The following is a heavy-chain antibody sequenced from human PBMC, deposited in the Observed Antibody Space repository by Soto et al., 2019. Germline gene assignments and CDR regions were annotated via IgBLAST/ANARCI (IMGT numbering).Heavy chain of an antibody. D-gene: IGHD5-12*01. Sequence: SETLSLTCAVSGGSISSGGYSWSWIRQPPGKGLEWIGYIYHSGSTYYNPSFKSRVTISVDTPKNQFSLKLSSVTAADTAVYYCARDLGDGYHFDYWGQGTLVTVSS. CDR2: IYHSGST. CDR3: ARDLGDGYHFDY. CDR1: GGSISSGGYS. J-gene: IGHJ4*02. V-gene: IGHV4-61*08.